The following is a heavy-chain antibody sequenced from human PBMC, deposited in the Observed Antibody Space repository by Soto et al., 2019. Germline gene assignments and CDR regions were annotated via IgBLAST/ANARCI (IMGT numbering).Heavy chain of an antibody. V-gene: IGHV1-69*13. D-gene: IGHD2-15*01. Sequence: SVKVSCKASAGTFSSYAISWVRQAPGQGLEWMGGIIPIFGTANYAQKFQGRVTITADESTSTAYMELSSLRSEDTAVYYCARGVMRYCSGGSCYSYYYYYGMDVWGQGTTVTVSS. CDR1: AGTFSSYA. CDR3: ARGVMRYCSGGSCYSYYYYYGMDV. J-gene: IGHJ6*02. CDR2: IIPIFGTA.